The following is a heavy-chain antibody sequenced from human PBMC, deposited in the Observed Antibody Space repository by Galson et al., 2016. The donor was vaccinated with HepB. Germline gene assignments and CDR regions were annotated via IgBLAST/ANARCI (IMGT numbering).Heavy chain of an antibody. CDR3: ASAKAAGTAFYL. J-gene: IGHJ3*01. CDR1: GDSVSNDHSA. D-gene: IGHD6-13*01. Sequence: CAISGDSVSNDHSAWHWIRQSASRGLEWLGRTYYRSECYHDYAESVQGRIAIIPDTSTNQLSLQLNTVTPEDTAPYYCASAKAAGTAFYLWGQGTMCTASS. V-gene: IGHV6-1*01. CDR2: TYYRSECYH.